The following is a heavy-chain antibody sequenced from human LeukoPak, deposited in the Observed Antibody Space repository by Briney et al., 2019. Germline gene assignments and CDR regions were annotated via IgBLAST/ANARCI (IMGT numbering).Heavy chain of an antibody. J-gene: IGHJ4*02. CDR3: AKTTAGNSSGRNPGWPVDY. V-gene: IGHV3-23*01. CDR2: VSGSGGIT. Sequence: GGSLRLSCAASGFTFNSYAMTWVRQAPGKGLEWVSHVSGSGGITYYADSVKGRFTIFRDNSKNTLYLQMSSLRADDTAVYYCAKTTAGNSSGRNPGWPVDYWGQGALVTVSS. CDR1: GFTFNSYA. D-gene: IGHD6-19*01.